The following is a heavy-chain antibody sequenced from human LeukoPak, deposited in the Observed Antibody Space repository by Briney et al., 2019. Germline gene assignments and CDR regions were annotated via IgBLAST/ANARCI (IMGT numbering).Heavy chain of an antibody. Sequence: GGSLRLSCAASGFTFSSYSMNWVRQAPGKGLEWVSSISSSSSYIYCADSVKGRFTISRDNAKNSLYLQMNSLRAEDTAVYYCARVPSWTPDYWGQGTLVTVSS. CDR2: ISSSSSYI. D-gene: IGHD6-13*01. J-gene: IGHJ4*02. V-gene: IGHV3-21*01. CDR3: ARVPSWTPDY. CDR1: GFTFSSYS.